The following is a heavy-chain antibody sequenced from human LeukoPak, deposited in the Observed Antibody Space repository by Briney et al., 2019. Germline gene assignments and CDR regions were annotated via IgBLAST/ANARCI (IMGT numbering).Heavy chain of an antibody. CDR3: AKDYGDFHFDY. D-gene: IGHD4-17*01. V-gene: IGHV3-48*04. CDR2: ISSSGSTI. J-gene: IGHJ4*02. Sequence: GGTLRLSCAASGFTFSSYGMSWVRQAPGKGLEWVSYISSSGSTIYYADSVKGRFTISRDNAKNSVYLQMNSLRGEDTAVYYCAKDYGDFHFDYWGQGTRVTVSS. CDR1: GFTFSSYG.